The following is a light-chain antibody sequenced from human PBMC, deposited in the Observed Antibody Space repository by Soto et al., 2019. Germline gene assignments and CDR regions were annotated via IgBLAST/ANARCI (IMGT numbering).Light chain of an antibody. CDR1: QSISGW. Sequence: DIQMTQSPSSLSASVGDSVTITCRASQSISGWLAWYQQKPGEAPKVLIYDASSLESGVPSRFSGSGSGTEFTLTISSLQPDDVATYYCQHYDSYPWAFGQGTKVDIK. CDR2: DAS. J-gene: IGKJ1*01. V-gene: IGKV1-5*01. CDR3: QHYDSYPWA.